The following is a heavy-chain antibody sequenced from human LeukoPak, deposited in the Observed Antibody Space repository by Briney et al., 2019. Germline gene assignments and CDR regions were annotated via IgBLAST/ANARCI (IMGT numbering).Heavy chain of an antibody. D-gene: IGHD4-23*01. V-gene: IGHV3-23*01. Sequence: PGGSLRLSCAASGFTFSSYAMSWVRQAPGKGLEWVSAISGSGGSTYYADSVKGRFTIPRDNSKNTLYLQMNSLRAEDTAVYYCAKFRAVVTLFDCWGQGTLVTVSS. CDR1: GFTFSSYA. J-gene: IGHJ4*02. CDR2: ISGSGGST. CDR3: AKFRAVVTLFDC.